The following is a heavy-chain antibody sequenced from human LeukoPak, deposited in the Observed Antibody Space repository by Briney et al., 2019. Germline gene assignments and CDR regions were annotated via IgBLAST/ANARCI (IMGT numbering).Heavy chain of an antibody. Sequence: GASVKVSCKASGYIFTSYGISWVRQAPGQGLEWMGWISAYNGNTHYAQKVQGGVTMTTDTSTSTVYMELRSLRSDDTAVYYCARDGHRMYYYGSSDYRFDSWGQGTLVTVSS. J-gene: IGHJ4*02. CDR3: ARDGHRMYYYGSSDYRFDS. D-gene: IGHD3-22*01. V-gene: IGHV1-18*01. CDR2: ISAYNGNT. CDR1: GYIFTSYG.